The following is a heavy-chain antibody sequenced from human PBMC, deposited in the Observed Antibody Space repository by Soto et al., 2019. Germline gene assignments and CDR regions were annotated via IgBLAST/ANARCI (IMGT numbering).Heavy chain of an antibody. CDR2: IYPGDYET. V-gene: IGHV5-51*01. CDR3: ARSPRSSPYFDY. D-gene: IGHD6-13*01. CDR1: GYTFSNFW. J-gene: IGHJ4*02. Sequence: GESLKISCQCSGYTFSNFWIAWVRQLPGKGLEWMGIIYPGDYETRYSPSFHGKVTISADRSIGTAYLQWSSLEASDSAFYFCARSPRSSPYFDYWGQGAPVTVSS.